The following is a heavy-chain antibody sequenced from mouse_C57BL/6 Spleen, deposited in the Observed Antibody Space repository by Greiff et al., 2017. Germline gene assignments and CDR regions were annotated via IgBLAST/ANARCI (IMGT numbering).Heavy chain of an antibody. D-gene: IGHD1-1*01. Sequence: EVQLQESGPGLVKPSQSLSLTCSVTGYSITSGYYWNWIRQFPGNKLEWMGYISYDGSNNYNPSLKNRISITRDTSKNQFFLKLNSVTTEDTATYYCAREEITTVVAKGYAMDYWGQGTSVTVSS. CDR1: GYSITSGYY. J-gene: IGHJ4*01. V-gene: IGHV3-6*01. CDR2: ISYDGSN. CDR3: AREEITTVVAKGYAMDY.